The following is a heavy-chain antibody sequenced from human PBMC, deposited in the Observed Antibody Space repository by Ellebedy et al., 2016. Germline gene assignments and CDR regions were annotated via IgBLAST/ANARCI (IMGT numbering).Heavy chain of an antibody. CDR3: ARVRTTVTTGAFDI. CDR1: GGSISSSGYY. V-gene: IGHV4-61*08. Sequence: SETLSLTXIVSGGSISSSGYYWSWIRQPPGKGLEWIGYIYYSGSTNYNPSLKSRVTISVDTSKNQFSLKLSSVTAADTAVYYCARVRTTVTTGAFDIWGQGTMVTVSS. J-gene: IGHJ3*02. CDR2: IYYSGST. D-gene: IGHD4-17*01.